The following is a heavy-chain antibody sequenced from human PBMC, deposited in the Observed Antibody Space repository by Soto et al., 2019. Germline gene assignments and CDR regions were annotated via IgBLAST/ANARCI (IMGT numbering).Heavy chain of an antibody. CDR2: IYPGDSDT. CDR1: GYSFTSYW. D-gene: IGHD6-13*01. CDR3: ARHPPRIAAAGRRGGYYYGMDV. V-gene: IGHV5-51*01. J-gene: IGHJ6*02. Sequence: GESLKISCKGSGYSFTSYWIGWVRQMPGKGLEWMGIIYPGDSDTRYSPSFQGQVTISADKSISTAYLQWSSLKASDTAMYYCARHPPRIAAAGRRGGYYYGMDVWGQGTTVTVSS.